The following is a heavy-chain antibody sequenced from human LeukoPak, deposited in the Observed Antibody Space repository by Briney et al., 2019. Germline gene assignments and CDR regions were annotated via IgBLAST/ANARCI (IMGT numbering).Heavy chain of an antibody. D-gene: IGHD3-10*01. CDR3: ARVLLWLGEIWFDP. V-gene: IGHV3-7*04. Sequence: PGGSLRLSCAASGFTFSSYWMSWVRQAPGKGLEWVANIKQDGSEKYSVDSVKGRFTISRDNAKRSLYLQMNSLRAEDTAVYYCARVLLWLGEIWFDPWGQGTLVTVSS. CDR1: GFTFSSYW. CDR2: IKQDGSEK. J-gene: IGHJ5*02.